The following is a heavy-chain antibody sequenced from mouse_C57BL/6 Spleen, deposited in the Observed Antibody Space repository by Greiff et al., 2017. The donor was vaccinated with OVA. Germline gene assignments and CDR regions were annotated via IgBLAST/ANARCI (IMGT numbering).Heavy chain of an antibody. CDR2: IDPEDGET. J-gene: IGHJ3*01. V-gene: IGHV14-2*01. D-gene: IGHD1-1*01. CDR3: AYYYGSSYACAWFAY. CDR1: GFNIKDYY. Sequence: VQLQQSGAELVKPGASVKLSCTASGFNIKDYYMHWVKQRTEQGLEWIGRIDPEDGETKYAPKFQGKATITADTSSNTAYLQLSSLTSEDTAVYYCAYYYGSSYACAWFAYWGQETLVTVSA.